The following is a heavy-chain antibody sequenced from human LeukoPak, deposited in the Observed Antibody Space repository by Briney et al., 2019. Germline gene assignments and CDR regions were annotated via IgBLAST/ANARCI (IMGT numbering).Heavy chain of an antibody. J-gene: IGHJ6*02. V-gene: IGHV4-4*07. D-gene: IGHD2-2*01. CDR1: GGSISSYY. Sequence: PSETLSLTCTVSGGSISSYYWSWIRQPAGKGLEWIGRIYTSGSTNYNPSLKSRVTMSVDTSKNQFSLKLSSVTAADTAVYYCARGHTSPVGYYYGMDVWGQGTTVTISS. CDR2: IYTSGST. CDR3: ARGHTSPVGYYYGMDV.